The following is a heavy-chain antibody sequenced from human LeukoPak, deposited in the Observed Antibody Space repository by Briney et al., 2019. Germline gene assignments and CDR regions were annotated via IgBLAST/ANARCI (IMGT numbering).Heavy chain of an antibody. CDR1: GFTFSSYA. D-gene: IGHD5-24*01. V-gene: IGHV3-23*01. CDR2: ISGSGGST. CDR3: ATEGGMATLVWVIDY. Sequence: GGSLRLSCAASGFTFSSYAMSWVRQAPGKGLEWVSAISGSGGSTYYADSVKGRFTISRDNSKNTLYLQMNSLRAEDTSVYDVATEGGMATLVWVIDYWGQGTLVTVSS. J-gene: IGHJ4*02.